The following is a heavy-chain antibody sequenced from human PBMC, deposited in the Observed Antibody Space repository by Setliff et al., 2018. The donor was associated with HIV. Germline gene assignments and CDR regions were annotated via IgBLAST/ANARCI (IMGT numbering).Heavy chain of an antibody. D-gene: IGHD3-22*01. J-gene: IGHJ4*02. V-gene: IGHV3-73*01. CDR2: IKNRAENYAT. CDR1: GFTFSGSP. CDR3: ARPQHIYDNSDSDN. Sequence: PGGSLRLSCAASGFTFSGSPIHWVRQASGKGLEWFGRIKNRAENYATAYAASVKGRFTISRDDSMNTAYLQMNSLKTDDTAVYYCARPQHIYDNSDSDNWGQGALVTVSS.